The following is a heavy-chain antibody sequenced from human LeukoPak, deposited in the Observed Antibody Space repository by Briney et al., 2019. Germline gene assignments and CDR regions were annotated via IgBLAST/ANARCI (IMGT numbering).Heavy chain of an antibody. CDR3: ARRAGATTANWFDP. D-gene: IGHD1-26*01. J-gene: IGHJ5*02. CDR2: IYSSGST. V-gene: IGHV3-66*04. CDR1: GFTFSSYV. Sequence: GGSLRLSCAASGFTFSSYVMNWVRQAPGKGLEWVSIIYSSGSTYYADSVKGRFTISRDNSKNTLYLQMNSLRAEDTAVYYCARRAGATTANWFDPWGQGTLVTVSS.